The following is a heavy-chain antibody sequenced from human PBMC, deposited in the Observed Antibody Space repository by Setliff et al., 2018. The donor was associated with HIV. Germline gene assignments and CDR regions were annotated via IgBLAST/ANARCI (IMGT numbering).Heavy chain of an antibody. J-gene: IGHJ3*01. CDR3: ARGPQLRRRVNDTFDV. V-gene: IGHV4-34*01. Sequence: SETLSLTCAVYGGSFSGYYWSWIRQPPGKGLEWIGEINHSGSTNYNPSLKSRVTISVDTSKNQFSLKLSSVTAADTDVYYCARGPQLRRRVNDTFDVWGQGTMVTVSS. CDR1: GGSFSGYY. D-gene: IGHD1-1*01. CDR2: INHSGST.